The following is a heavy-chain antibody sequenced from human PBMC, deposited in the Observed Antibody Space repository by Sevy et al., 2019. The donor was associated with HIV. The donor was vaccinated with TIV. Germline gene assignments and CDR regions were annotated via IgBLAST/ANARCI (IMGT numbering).Heavy chain of an antibody. CDR2: IYHSGST. J-gene: IGHJ5*02. CDR3: VSSNYTVTSNGP. Sequence: SETLSLTCTVSGYSISSGYYWGWIRQPPGKGLEWIGTIYHSGSTYYNPSLKSRVTISVDTSKNQFSLKLSSVTAADTAVYYCVSSNYTVTSNGPWGQRTLVTVSS. V-gene: IGHV4-38-2*02. CDR1: GYSISSGYY. D-gene: IGHD3-22*01.